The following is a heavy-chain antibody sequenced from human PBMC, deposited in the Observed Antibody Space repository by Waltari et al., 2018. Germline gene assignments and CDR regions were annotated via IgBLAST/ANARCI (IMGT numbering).Heavy chain of an antibody. CDR3: AKDNRIAVAGTPPRSWFDP. D-gene: IGHD6-19*01. Sequence: EVQLVESGGVVVQPGGSLRLSCAASGFTFDDYAMHWVRQAPGKGLEWVSLISWDGGSTYYADSVKGRFTISRDNSKNSLYLQMNSLRAEDTALYYCAKDNRIAVAGTPPRSWFDPWGQGTLVTVSS. CDR1: GFTFDDYA. J-gene: IGHJ5*02. CDR2: ISWDGGST. V-gene: IGHV3-43D*03.